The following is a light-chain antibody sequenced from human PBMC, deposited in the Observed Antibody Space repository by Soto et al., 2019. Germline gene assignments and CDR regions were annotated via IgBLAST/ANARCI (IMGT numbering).Light chain of an antibody. CDR1: SSDVGGYDF. V-gene: IGLV2-8*01. J-gene: IGLJ1*01. CDR3: SSFVGGNIYV. CDR2: DVS. Sequence: QSALTQPPSASGSPGQSVTISCTGTSSDVGGYDFVAWHQQHPGKAPRLMIYDVSKRPSGVPDRFSGSKSGYTASLIVSGLQAEDEADYYCSSFVGGNIYVFGTGTKLTVL.